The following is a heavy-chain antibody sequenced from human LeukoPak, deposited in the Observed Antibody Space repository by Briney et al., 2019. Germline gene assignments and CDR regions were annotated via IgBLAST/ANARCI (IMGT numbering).Heavy chain of an antibody. V-gene: IGHV4-59*01. CDR2: IYYSGRT. J-gene: IGHJ4*02. CDR1: AGSISNYY. CDR3: GSAPNGDFFDY. D-gene: IGHD2-8*01. Sequence: KTSETLSLTCTVSAGSISNYYWSWIRQAPGKALEWIGYIYYSGRTNYNPSLKSRVTISEGTSTNQFTLKLSSVTTADTAIYYCGSAPNGDFFDYWGQGTLVTVSS.